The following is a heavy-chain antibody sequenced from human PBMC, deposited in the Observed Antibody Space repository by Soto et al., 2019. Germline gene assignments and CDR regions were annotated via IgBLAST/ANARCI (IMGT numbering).Heavy chain of an antibody. Sequence: LRLSCAASGFTFSSYWMSWVRQAPGKGLEWVANIKQDGSEKYYVDSVKGRFTISRDNAKNSLYLQMNSLRAEDTAVYYCARETITMVRGVIIRYGMDVWGQGT. CDR2: IKQDGSEK. V-gene: IGHV3-7*03. J-gene: IGHJ6*02. D-gene: IGHD3-10*01. CDR1: GFTFSSYW. CDR3: ARETITMVRGVIIRYGMDV.